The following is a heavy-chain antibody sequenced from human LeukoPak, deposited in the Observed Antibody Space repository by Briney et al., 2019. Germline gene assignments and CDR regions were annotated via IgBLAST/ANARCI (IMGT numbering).Heavy chain of an antibody. CDR1: GFTFSSFA. CDR3: VKDPSGNYFYFDY. CDR2: ISSDGGKT. J-gene: IGHJ4*02. V-gene: IGHV3-64D*09. Sequence: GGSLRLSCSASGFTFSSFAMFWVRQAPGKGLEYVSGISSDGGKTNYADSLKARFTISRDNSKVTLYLQMTSLRPEDTAIYYCVKDPSGNYFYFDYWGQGTLVTVSS. D-gene: IGHD1-26*01.